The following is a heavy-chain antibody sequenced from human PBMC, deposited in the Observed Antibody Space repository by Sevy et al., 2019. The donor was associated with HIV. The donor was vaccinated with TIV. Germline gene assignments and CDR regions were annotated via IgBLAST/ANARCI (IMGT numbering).Heavy chain of an antibody. Sequence: GGSLRLSCAVSGFTVSSNYMTWVRQAPGKGLEWVSVIFSGGSTYYADSVKGRFTISRDNSRNTLSLQMNSLRAEDTAVYYCARGMILEGSWCGMDVWGQETTVTVSS. D-gene: IGHD3-3*01. CDR3: ARGMILEGSWCGMDV. CDR2: IFSGGST. CDR1: GFTVSSNY. J-gene: IGHJ6*02. V-gene: IGHV3-53*01.